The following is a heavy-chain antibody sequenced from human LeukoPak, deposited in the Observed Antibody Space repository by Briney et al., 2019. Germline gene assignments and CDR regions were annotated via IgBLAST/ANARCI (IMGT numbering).Heavy chain of an antibody. J-gene: IGHJ3*02. Sequence: SETLSLTCTVSGGSISSYYWSWIRQPPGKGLEWIGYIYYSGSTNYNPSLKSRVTISVDTSKNQFSLKLSSVTAADTAVYYCAREPRYCSGGSCYLHAFDIWGQGTMVTVSS. D-gene: IGHD2-15*01. CDR3: AREPRYCSGGSCYLHAFDI. CDR2: IYYSGST. V-gene: IGHV4-59*01. CDR1: GGSISSYY.